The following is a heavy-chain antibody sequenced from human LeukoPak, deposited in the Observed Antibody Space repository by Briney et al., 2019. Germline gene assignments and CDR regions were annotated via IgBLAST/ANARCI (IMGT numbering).Heavy chain of an antibody. J-gene: IGHJ6*02. CDR2: IYHSGST. V-gene: IGHV4-4*02. CDR1: GGSISSSNW. CDR3: ASDGAGLHYGMDV. Sequence: PSETLSLTCAVSGGSISSSNWWSWVRQPPGKGLEWIGEIYHSGSTNYNPSLKSRVTISVDKSKNQFSLKLSSVTAADTAVYYCASDGAGLHYGMDVWGQGTTVTVSS. D-gene: IGHD3-10*01.